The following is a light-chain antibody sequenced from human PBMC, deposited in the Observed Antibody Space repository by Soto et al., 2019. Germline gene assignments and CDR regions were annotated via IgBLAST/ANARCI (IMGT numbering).Light chain of an antibody. Sequence: EIVLTQSPATLSLSPGERVTLCCRSSQSVSSNLAWYQQKPGQAPRLLIYGASTRATGIPARFSGSGSGTEFTLTISSLQSEDFAVYYCQQYNNWPPPITFGQGTRLEI. CDR2: GAS. CDR3: QQYNNWPPPIT. CDR1: QSVSSN. V-gene: IGKV3-15*01. J-gene: IGKJ5*01.